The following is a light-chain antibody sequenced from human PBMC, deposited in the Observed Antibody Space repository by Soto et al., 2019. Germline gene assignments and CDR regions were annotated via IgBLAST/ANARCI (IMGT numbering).Light chain of an antibody. V-gene: IGKV1-5*03. CDR3: QHYDSYSGT. CDR1: QSINSW. J-gene: IGKJ3*01. Sequence: DIQMTQSPSTLSASVGDRVTITCRASQSINSWLAWYQQKPGKAPRLLNYRASSLEGGVPSRFSGSGSGAEFTLTISSLQPDDFATYYCQHYDSYSGTFCPGTKVDIK. CDR2: RAS.